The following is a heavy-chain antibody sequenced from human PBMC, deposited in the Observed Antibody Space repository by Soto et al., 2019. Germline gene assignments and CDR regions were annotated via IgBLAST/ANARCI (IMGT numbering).Heavy chain of an antibody. D-gene: IGHD2-21*02. CDR1: GLSLSTIGEG. Sequence: QITLKESDPPLVKPTQTLTLTCTFSGLSLSTIGEGVGWIRQPPGKALEWLALVYWDDDKRYSPSLKSRLTITKDTSVNQVVLTMTNMGPVDTATYYCVQTRCGGDCLQSYSSHSYYGLDVWGQGTTVTVSS. V-gene: IGHV2-5*02. CDR3: VQTRCGGDCLQSYSSHSYYGLDV. J-gene: IGHJ6*02. CDR2: VYWDDDK.